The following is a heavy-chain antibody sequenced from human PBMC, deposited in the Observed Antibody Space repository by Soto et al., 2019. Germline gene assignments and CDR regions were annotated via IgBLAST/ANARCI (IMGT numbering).Heavy chain of an antibody. V-gene: IGHV4-39*01. Sequence: SETLSLTCTVSGGSISSSSYYWGWIRQPPGKGLEWIGSIYYSGSTYYNPSLKSRVTISVDTSKNQFSLKLSSVTAADTAVYYCARPAYYDFWSGYRYYYYGMDVWGQGTTVT. CDR2: IYYSGST. CDR3: ARPAYYDFWSGYRYYYYGMDV. CDR1: GGSISSSSYY. D-gene: IGHD3-3*01. J-gene: IGHJ6*02.